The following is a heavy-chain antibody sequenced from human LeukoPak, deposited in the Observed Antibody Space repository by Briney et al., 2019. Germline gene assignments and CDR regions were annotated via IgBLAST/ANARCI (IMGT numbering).Heavy chain of an antibody. V-gene: IGHV3-30*04. CDR2: MSYDGSNK. CDR1: GFTFSNFA. J-gene: IGHJ4*02. Sequence: GGSLRLSCAASGFTFSNFAMHWVRQAPGKGLEWVAMMSYDGSNKYTDSVKGRFTISRDNSKNMVDLYMSNLKIEDTAVYYCARDSWGLDFSGQGTLVTVSS. CDR3: ARDSWGLDF. D-gene: IGHD7-27*01.